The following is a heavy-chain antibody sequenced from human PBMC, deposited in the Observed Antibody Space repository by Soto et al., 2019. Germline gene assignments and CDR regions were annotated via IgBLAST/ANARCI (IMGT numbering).Heavy chain of an antibody. CDR1: GASSSAYY. V-gene: IGHV4-4*07. Sequence: PSETLSLTCTVSGASSSAYYWIWVWQPADKGMGWVGHIYSSGSTKYNSTLTDRVAMSLGTSKNQFSPELTSVTAADTAVYYCTRGRGNYYYYGMDVWGQGTTVTVSS. CDR3: TRGRGNYYYYGMDV. J-gene: IGHJ6*02. D-gene: IGHD3-10*01. CDR2: IYSSGST.